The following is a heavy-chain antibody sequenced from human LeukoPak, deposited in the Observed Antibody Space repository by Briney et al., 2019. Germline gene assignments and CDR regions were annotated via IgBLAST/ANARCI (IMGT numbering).Heavy chain of an antibody. CDR1: GFTFSSYE. V-gene: IGHV3-48*03. Sequence: PGGSLRLSCAASGFTFSSYEMNCVRQAPGEGLEWVSYISSSGSTIYYADSVKGRFTISRDNAKNSLYLQMNRLRAEDTAVYYCASTGGTVTTEGFGYWGQGTLVTVSS. J-gene: IGHJ4*02. CDR2: ISSSGSTI. D-gene: IGHD4-11*01. CDR3: ASTGGTVTTEGFGY.